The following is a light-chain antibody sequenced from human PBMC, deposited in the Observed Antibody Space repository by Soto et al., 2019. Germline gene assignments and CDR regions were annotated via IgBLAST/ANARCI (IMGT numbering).Light chain of an antibody. V-gene: IGKV3-11*01. CDR3: HHRSDWPPRLT. J-gene: IGKJ4*01. CDR1: RSVSSY. CDR2: DAS. Sequence: EIVLTQSPATLSLSPGERATLSCRASRSVSSYLAWYQQKPGQAPRLLIYDASYRATGIPARFSGSGSGTDFTLPISSLEPEAVAVSYCHHRSDWPPRLTFGGGTKVEIK.